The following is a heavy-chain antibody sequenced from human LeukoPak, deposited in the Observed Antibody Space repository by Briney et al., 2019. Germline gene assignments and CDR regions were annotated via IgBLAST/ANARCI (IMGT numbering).Heavy chain of an antibody. V-gene: IGHV3-74*01. Sequence: GVLRLSCAASGFTLSSYWMHWVRQAPGKGLGWVSRISSDWSGTSYADSVKGRFTISTDNAKNTLYLQMNSVRYEDTAVYYCARESDYWGQGTLVTVSS. CDR2: ISSDWSGT. CDR3: ARESDY. CDR1: GFTLSSYW. J-gene: IGHJ4*02.